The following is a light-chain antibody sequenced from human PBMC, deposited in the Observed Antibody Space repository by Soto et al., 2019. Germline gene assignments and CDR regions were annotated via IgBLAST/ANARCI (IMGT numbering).Light chain of an antibody. CDR3: SSYTTSSTRV. Sequence: QSALTQPASVSGSPGQSITISCTGTSSDVGGYHSVSWYQQHPGIAPKHMIYEVSNRPSGVSNRFSGSKSGNTASLTISGLQAEDEADYYCSSYTTSSTRVFGGGTKVTVL. J-gene: IGLJ2*01. CDR2: EVS. CDR1: SSDVGGYHS. V-gene: IGLV2-14*01.